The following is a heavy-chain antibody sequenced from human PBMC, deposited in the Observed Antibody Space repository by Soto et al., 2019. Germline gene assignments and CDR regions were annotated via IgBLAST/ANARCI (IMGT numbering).Heavy chain of an antibody. CDR2: IYHSGST. Sequence: PSETLSLTCAVSGYSISSGYYWGWIRQPPGKGLEWIGSIYHSGSTYYNPSLKSRVTISVDTSKNQFSLKLSSVTAADTAVYYCARVKMVRGGSAYWGQGTLVTVSS. CDR1: GYSISSGYY. CDR3: ARVKMVRGGSAY. V-gene: IGHV4-38-2*01. J-gene: IGHJ4*02. D-gene: IGHD3-10*01.